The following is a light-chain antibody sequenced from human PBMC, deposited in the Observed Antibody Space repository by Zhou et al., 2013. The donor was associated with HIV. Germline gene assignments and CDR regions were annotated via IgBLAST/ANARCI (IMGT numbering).Light chain of an antibody. CDR1: QSISSY. J-gene: IGKJ1*01. V-gene: IGKV1-39*01. CDR2: GAS. Sequence: DIQMTQSPASLSASVGDRVRITCRPSQSISSYLNWYQQKPGKAPKLLIYGASRLQSGVPSRFSGSGSGTDFTLTISSLRPEDFATYYCQQTYNIPRTFGQGTTLDIK. CDR3: QQTYNIPRT.